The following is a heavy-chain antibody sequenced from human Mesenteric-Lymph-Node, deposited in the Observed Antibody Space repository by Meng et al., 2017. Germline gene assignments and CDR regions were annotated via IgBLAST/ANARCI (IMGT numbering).Heavy chain of an antibody. J-gene: IGHJ4*02. CDR2: IFSSGNS. V-gene: IGHV4-30-4*01. CDR1: GASIISEDDY. Sequence: QMQLQESDPGLVKPSQTLSLTCSVSGASIISEDDYWTWIRQTPGKGLEWVGSIFSSGNSDQSPSLKSRTTMSVDTSKNQFSLKMTSLTAADTAVYYCARGVASGWQTNAYYLDNWGQGTLVTVSS. D-gene: IGHD3-16*01. CDR3: ARGVASGWQTNAYYLDN.